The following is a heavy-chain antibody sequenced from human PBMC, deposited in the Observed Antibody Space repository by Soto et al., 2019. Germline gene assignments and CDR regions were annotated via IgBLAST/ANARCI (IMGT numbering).Heavy chain of an antibody. D-gene: IGHD3-9*01. CDR1: GGSFSGYY. J-gene: IGHJ4*02. V-gene: IGHV4-34*01. Sequence: ASETLSLTCAVYGGSFSGYYWSWIRQPPGKGLEWIGEINHSGSTNYNPSLKSRVTISVDTSKNQFSLKLSSVTAADTAVYYCARAYYDILTGYWYFDYWGQGTLVPVSS. CDR2: INHSGST. CDR3: ARAYYDILTGYWYFDY.